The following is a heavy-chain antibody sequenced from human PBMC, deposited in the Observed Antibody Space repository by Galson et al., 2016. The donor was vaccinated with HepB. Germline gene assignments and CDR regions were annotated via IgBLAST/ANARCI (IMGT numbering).Heavy chain of an antibody. V-gene: IGHV4-34*01. CDR2: VNYSGDT. CDR1: GASFGGYF. CDR3: SRARIHLRLATAPTSPRLKFDA. J-gene: IGHJ5*02. Sequence: SETLSLTCGVSGASFGGYFWSWVRQPPGKGLEWIGEVNYSGDTNYTPSLKSRVTMSVDTSRNQFSLNLTSVTAADTAVYYCSRARIHLRLATAPTSPRLKFDAWGQGIQVTVSS. D-gene: IGHD3-3*01.